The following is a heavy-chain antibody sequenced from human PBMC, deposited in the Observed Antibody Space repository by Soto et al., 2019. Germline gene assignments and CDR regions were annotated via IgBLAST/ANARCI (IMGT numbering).Heavy chain of an antibody. CDR2: MNPNSGNT. D-gene: IGHD2-2*01. CDR1: GYTFTSYD. CDR3: ARQDIVVVPAEDGARGYYYYYGMDV. J-gene: IGHJ6*02. V-gene: IGHV1-8*01. Sequence: ASVKVSCKASGYTFTSYDINWVRQATGQGFEWMGWMNPNSGNTGYAQKFQGRVTMTRNTSISTAYMELSSLRSEDTAVYCCARQDIVVVPAEDGARGYYYYYGMDVWGQGTTVTVSS.